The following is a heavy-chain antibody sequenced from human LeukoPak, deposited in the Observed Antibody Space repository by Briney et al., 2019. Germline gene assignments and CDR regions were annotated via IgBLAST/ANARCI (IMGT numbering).Heavy chain of an antibody. CDR1: GGSISSSSYY. Sequence: SETLSLTCTVSGGSISSSSYYWGWIRQPPGKGLEWIGEINHSGSTNYNPSLKSRVTISVDTSKNQFSLKLTSVTAADTAVYYCARRAVPTAISDIVVVVAAAGFDYWGQGTLVTVSS. CDR3: ARRAVPTAISDIVVVVAAAGFDY. D-gene: IGHD2-15*01. J-gene: IGHJ4*02. CDR2: INHSGST. V-gene: IGHV4-39*07.